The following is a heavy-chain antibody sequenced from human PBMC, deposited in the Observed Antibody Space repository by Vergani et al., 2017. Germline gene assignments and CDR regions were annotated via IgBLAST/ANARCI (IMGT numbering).Heavy chain of an antibody. V-gene: IGHV4-59*01. J-gene: IGHJ4*02. CDR1: GGSISSYY. CDR3: ARDGLAGGGSSSWYSLDY. D-gene: IGHD6-13*01. CDR2: IYYSGST. Sequence: QVQLQESGPGLVKPSETLSLTCTVSGGSISSYYWSWIRQPPGKGLEWIGYIYYSGSTNYNPSLKSRVTISVDTSKNQFSLKLSSVTAADTAVYYCARDGLAGGGSSSWYSLDYWGQGTLVTVSS.